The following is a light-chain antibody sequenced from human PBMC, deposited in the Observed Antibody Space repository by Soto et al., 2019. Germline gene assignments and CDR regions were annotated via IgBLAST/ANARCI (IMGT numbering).Light chain of an antibody. CDR3: QQRSNWPIT. J-gene: IGKJ5*01. V-gene: IGKV3-11*01. Sequence: EIVLTQSPATLSLSPGESATLSCRASQSVGSYLAWYQQKPGQAPRLLIYDASNRATGIPARFSGSGSGTDFTLTISSLEPEDFAVYYCQQRSNWPITFGQGTRLEIK. CDR2: DAS. CDR1: QSVGSY.